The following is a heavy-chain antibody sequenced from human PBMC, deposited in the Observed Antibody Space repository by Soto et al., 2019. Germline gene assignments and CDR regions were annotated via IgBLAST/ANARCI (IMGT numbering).Heavy chain of an antibody. D-gene: IGHD2-15*01. CDR3: ARAGKDCSGGSCYVDY. V-gene: IGHV5-51*01. CDR2: IYPGDSDT. CDR1: GYSFTSYW. Sequence: GESLKISCKGSGYSFTSYWIGWVRQMPGKGLEWMGIIYPGDSDTRYSPSFQGQVTISADKSISTAYLQWSSLKASDTAMYYCARAGKDCSGGSCYVDYWGLGTLVTVSS. J-gene: IGHJ4*02.